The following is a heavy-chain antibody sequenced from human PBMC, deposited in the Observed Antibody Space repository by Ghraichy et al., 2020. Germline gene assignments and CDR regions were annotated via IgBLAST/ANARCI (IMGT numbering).Heavy chain of an antibody. CDR1: GGSISSYY. D-gene: IGHD5-18*01. Sequence: SETLSLTCIVSGGSISSYYWSWIRQPPGKELEWIGYIYDSGSTNHNPSLKSRVTISVDSSKNQFSLNLSSVTAADTAVYYCARAIAYSYALGKYNYYGMDVWGQGTTVTVSS. V-gene: IGHV4-59*01. J-gene: IGHJ6*02. CDR2: IYDSGST. CDR3: ARAIAYSYALGKYNYYGMDV.